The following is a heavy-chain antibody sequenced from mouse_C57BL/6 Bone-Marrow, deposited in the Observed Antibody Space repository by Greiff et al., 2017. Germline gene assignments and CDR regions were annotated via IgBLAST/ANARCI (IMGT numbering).Heavy chain of an antibody. J-gene: IGHJ4*01. D-gene: IGHD2-3*01. V-gene: IGHV1-55*01. CDR1: GYTFTSYW. Sequence: QVQLQQPGAELVKPGASVKMSCKASGYTFTSYWITWVKQRPGQGLEWIGDIYPGSGSTNYNGKFKGKATLTADKSSSTAYMQLSSLTSEDSAVYFCANRDLYDGYLYYAMDYWGQGTSVTVSS. CDR2: IYPGSGST. CDR3: ANRDLYDGYLYYAMDY.